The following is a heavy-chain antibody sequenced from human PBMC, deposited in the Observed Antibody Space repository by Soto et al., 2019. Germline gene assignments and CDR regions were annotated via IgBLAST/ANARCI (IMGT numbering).Heavy chain of an antibody. CDR1: GFTFSSYE. CDR3: ARALDISCYYYAFDI. V-gene: IGHV3-48*03. Sequence: GGSLRLSCAASGFTFSSYEMNWVRQAPGKGLEWVSYISSSGSTIYYADSVKGRFTISRDNAKNSLYLQMNSLRAEDAAVYYCARALDISCYYYAFDIWGQGTMVTVSS. J-gene: IGHJ3*02. D-gene: IGHD3-22*01. CDR2: ISSSGSTI.